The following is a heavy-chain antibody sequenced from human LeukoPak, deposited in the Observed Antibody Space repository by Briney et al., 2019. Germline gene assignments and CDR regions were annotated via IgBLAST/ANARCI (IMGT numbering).Heavy chain of an antibody. Sequence: GESLKISCKGSGYSFTSYWIGWVRQMPGKGLDWMGIIYPGDSDTRYSPSFQGQVTISADKSISTAYLQWSSLKASDTAMYYCARVFSGVTAAAGTNDYWGQGTLVTVSS. V-gene: IGHV5-51*01. CDR2: IYPGDSDT. J-gene: IGHJ4*02. CDR1: GYSFTSYW. D-gene: IGHD6-13*01. CDR3: ARVFSGVTAAAGTNDY.